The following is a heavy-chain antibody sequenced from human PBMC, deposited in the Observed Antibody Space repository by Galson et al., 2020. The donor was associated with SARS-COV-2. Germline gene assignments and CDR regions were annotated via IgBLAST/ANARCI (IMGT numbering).Heavy chain of an antibody. CDR2: IRSQAYGGPT. D-gene: IGHD3-10*01. CDR3: TSMIQGGY. CDR1: GFSIGDRA. J-gene: IGHJ4*02. V-gene: IGHV3-49*04. Sequence: GGSLRLSCTVSGFSIGDRAMSWVRQAPGTGLEWVGFIRSQAYGGPTEYAASVKGRFIISRDESKSIVYLQMNSLKTEDTGVYYCTSMIQGGYWGQGTLVSVSS.